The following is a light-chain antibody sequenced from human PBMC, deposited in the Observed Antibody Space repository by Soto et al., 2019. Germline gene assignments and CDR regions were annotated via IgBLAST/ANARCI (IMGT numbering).Light chain of an antibody. CDR2: GVS. J-gene: IGKJ2*01. CDR1: QSVSSK. CDR3: QQYNNWPHT. V-gene: IGKV3-15*01. Sequence: EIVMTQSPATLSVSPGERATLSCRASQSVSSKSAWFQQKPGQAPSLLIYGVSTRATGVPVRFSGSGSGTEFTLTINSLQSEDFAVYYCQQYNNWPHTFGRGPRWIS.